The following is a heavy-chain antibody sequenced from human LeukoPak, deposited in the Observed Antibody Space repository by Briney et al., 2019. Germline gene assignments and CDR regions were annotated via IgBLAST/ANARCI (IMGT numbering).Heavy chain of an antibody. CDR3: ASHASQPTWYDAAKSHFDY. CDR1: GGSISNSSYY. V-gene: IGHV4-39*01. J-gene: IGHJ4*02. CDR2: IYYSGST. Sequence: SETLSLTCTVSGGSISNSSYYWGCIRQPPGKGLEWIGSIYYSGSTYYNPSLKSRVTISLDTSKNQFSLKLSSVTAADTAVYYCASHASQPTWYDAAKSHFDYWGQGTLVTVSS. D-gene: IGHD1-1*01.